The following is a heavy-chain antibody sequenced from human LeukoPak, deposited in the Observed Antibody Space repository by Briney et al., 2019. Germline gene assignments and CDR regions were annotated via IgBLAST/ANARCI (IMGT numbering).Heavy chain of an antibody. CDR3: AAGLYYDDSSGYYSRAFDI. D-gene: IGHD3-22*01. V-gene: IGHV1-58*02. CDR1: GFTFTSSA. Sequence: GTSVKVSCKASGFTFTSSAMQWVRQARGQRLEWIGWIVVGSGNTNYAQKFQERVTITRDMSTSTAYMELSSLRSEDTAVYYCAAGLYYDDSSGYYSRAFDIWGQGTMVTVSS. CDR2: IVVGSGNT. J-gene: IGHJ3*02.